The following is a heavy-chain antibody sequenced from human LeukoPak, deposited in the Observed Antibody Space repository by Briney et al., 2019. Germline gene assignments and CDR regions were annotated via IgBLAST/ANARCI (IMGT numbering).Heavy chain of an antibody. D-gene: IGHD6-13*01. V-gene: IGHV4-39*01. CDR1: GASFSSSTYY. CDR3: ARHAGGIAAAGTRPFDY. CDR2: IYYSGST. Sequence: PSETLSLTCTVSGASFSSSTYYWGWIRQPPGKGLEWIGSIYYSGSTYYDPSLKSRVTMSVDTSKNQFSLKLSSVTAADTAVYYCARHAGGIAAAGTRPFDYWGQGTLVTVSS. J-gene: IGHJ4*02.